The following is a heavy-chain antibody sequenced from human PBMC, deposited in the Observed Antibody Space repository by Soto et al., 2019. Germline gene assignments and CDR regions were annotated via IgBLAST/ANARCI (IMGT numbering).Heavy chain of an antibody. Sequence: GESLKISCAASGFTFSDYYMSWIRQAPGKGLEWVSYISSSSSYTNYADSVKGRFTISRDNAKNSLYLQMNSLRAEDTATYYCARITGTRYYFDYWGQGALVTVSS. J-gene: IGHJ4*02. V-gene: IGHV3-11*03. D-gene: IGHD1-7*01. CDR1: GFTFSDYY. CDR2: ISSSSSYT. CDR3: ARITGTRYYFDY.